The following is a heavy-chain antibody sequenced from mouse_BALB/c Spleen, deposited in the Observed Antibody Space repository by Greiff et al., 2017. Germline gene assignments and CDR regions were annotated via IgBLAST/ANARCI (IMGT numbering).Heavy chain of an antibody. Sequence: VQLQQSGPELVKPGASVKISCKASGYAFSSSWMNWVKQRPGQGLEWIGRIYPGDGDTNYNGKFKGKATLTADKSSSTAYMQLSSLTSVDSAVYFCARSPLDYWGQGTTLTVSS. CDR2: IYPGDGDT. CDR3: ARSPLDY. J-gene: IGHJ2*01. V-gene: IGHV1-82*01. CDR1: GYAFSSSW.